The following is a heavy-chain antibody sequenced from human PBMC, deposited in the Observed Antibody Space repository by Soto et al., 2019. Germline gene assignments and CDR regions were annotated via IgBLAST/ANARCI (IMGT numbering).Heavy chain of an antibody. V-gene: IGHV1-69*01. D-gene: IGHD5-12*01. CDR2: IIPSFGKV. CDR1: GGTFSSYA. Sequence: QVQLVQSGAEAKRPGSSVKVSCKASGGTFSSYAISWVRQAPGQGLEWLGGIIPSFGKVNYQQTFQGRLTITADESTSTVDMELSGLTSGDTAIYYCARERGGYNRGDFEFWGQGTLVTVSS. CDR3: ARERGGYNRGDFEF. J-gene: IGHJ4*02.